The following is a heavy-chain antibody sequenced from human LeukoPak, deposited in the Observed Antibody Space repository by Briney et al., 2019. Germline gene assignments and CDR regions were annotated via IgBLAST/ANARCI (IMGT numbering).Heavy chain of an antibody. CDR3: ARLGIAYYYDSSGINDAFDI. Sequence: SVKVSCKASGGTFSSYAISWVRQAPGQGLEWMGRIIPIFGTANYAQKFQGRVTITSDESTSTAYMELSSLRSEDTAVYYCARLGIAYYYDSSGINDAFDIWGQGTMVTVSS. CDR2: IIPIFGTA. J-gene: IGHJ3*02. D-gene: IGHD3-22*01. CDR1: GGTFSSYA. V-gene: IGHV1-69*13.